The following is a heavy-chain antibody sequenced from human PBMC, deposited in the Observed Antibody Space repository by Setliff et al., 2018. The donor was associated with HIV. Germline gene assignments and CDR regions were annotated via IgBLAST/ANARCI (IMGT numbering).Heavy chain of an antibody. D-gene: IGHD6-19*01. J-gene: IGHJ6*03. CDR2: IYTSGST. V-gene: IGHV4-61*09. CDR3: ARSRESSGYYRDYYYYLDV. Sequence: SETLSLTCTVSGGSISSGSYYWSWIRQPAGKGLELIGHIYTSGSTNYNPSLKSRVTISVHTSKNQFSLKLSSVTAADTAVYYCARSRESSGYYRDYYYYLDVWGKGTTVTVSS. CDR1: GGSISSGSYY.